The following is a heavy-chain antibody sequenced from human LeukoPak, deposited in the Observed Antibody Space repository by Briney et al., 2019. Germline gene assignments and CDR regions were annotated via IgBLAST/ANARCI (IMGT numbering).Heavy chain of an antibody. V-gene: IGHV1-69*13. CDR2: IIPIFGTA. D-gene: IGHD3-9*01. CDR1: GGTFSSYA. CDR3: ARSSYYDILTGYGPRYYYYGMDV. Sequence: SVKVSCKAPGGTFSSYAISWVRQAPRQGLEWMGGIIPIFGTANYAQKFQGRVTITADESTSTAYMELSSLRSEDTAVYYCARSSYYDILTGYGPRYYYYGMDVWGKGTTVTVSS. J-gene: IGHJ6*04.